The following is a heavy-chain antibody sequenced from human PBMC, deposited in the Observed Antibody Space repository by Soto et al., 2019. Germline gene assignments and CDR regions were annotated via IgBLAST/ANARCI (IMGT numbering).Heavy chain of an antibody. Sequence: SETLSVTCAVAGGSIISGGYFWSWIRQPPGKGLEWIGYIYHYGSTYYNPSLKSRVTISVDRSKNQFSLKLSSVTAADTAVYYCARGLGPWGQGTLVTVSS. CDR2: IYHYGST. J-gene: IGHJ5*02. V-gene: IGHV4-30-2*01. D-gene: IGHD3-10*01. CDR3: ARGLGP. CDR1: GGSIISGGYF.